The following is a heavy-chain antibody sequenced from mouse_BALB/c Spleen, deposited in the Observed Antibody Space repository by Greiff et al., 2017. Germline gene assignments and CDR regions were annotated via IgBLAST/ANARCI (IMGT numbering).Heavy chain of an antibody. CDR3: ARGEGYAMDY. Sequence: DVQLQESGAELVKPGASVKLSCTASGFNIKDTYMHWVKQRPEQGLEWIGRIDPANGNTKYDPKFQGKATITADTSSNTAYLQLSSLTSEDTAVYYCARGEGYAMDYWGQGTSVTVSS. J-gene: IGHJ4*01. V-gene: IGHV14-3*02. CDR2: IDPANGNT. CDR1: GFNIKDTY.